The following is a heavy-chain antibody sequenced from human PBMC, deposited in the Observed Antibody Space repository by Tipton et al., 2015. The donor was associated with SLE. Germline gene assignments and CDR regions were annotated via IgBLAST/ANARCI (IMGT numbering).Heavy chain of an antibody. D-gene: IGHD3-3*01. J-gene: IGHJ4*02. CDR1: GGSFSGYY. Sequence: TLSLTCAVSGGSFSGYYWNWIRQPPGKGLEWIGEINHSGSTNYNPSLKSRVTISQDTSKSQFSLKLSSVTAADAAVYYCGRASYDFWSGSIDHWGQGTLVTVSS. CDR3: GRASYDFWSGSIDH. V-gene: IGHV4-34*01. CDR2: INHSGST.